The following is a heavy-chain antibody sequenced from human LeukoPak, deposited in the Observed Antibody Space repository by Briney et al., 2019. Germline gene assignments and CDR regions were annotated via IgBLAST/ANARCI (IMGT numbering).Heavy chain of an antibody. CDR2: ITYI. CDR1: GFTFSTYN. D-gene: IGHD3-22*01. J-gene: IGHJ4*02. V-gene: IGHV3-21*06. CDR3: VRGDSSGRYYFDF. Sequence: GGSLRLYCAASGFTFSTYNMNWVRQAPVKGLEWVSSITYISYADSVKGRFTISRDNAKNSLYLQVNSLRVEDTAVYYCVRGDSSGRYYFDFWGQGTLVTVSS.